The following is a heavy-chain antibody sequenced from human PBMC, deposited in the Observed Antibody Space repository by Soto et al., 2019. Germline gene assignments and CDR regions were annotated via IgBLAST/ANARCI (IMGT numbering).Heavy chain of an antibody. CDR1: GYTFTTYG. J-gene: IGHJ6*02. D-gene: IGHD3-10*01. V-gene: IGHV1-18*01. CDR3: TREGSAPYYYYGMDA. Sequence: QVQLEQSAPEVKKPGASVKVSCKAYGYTFTTYGISWVRQAPGQGLEWLGWINTHNGNTNYAQNLQGRVIMTADTSTNTAYMELRSLRSDDTAIYYCTREGSAPYYYYGMDAWGQGTTVTVSS. CDR2: INTHNGNT.